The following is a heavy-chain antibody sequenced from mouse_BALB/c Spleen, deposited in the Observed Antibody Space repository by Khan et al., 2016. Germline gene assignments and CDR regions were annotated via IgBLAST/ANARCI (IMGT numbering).Heavy chain of an antibody. Sequence: QVQLKQSGAELVRPGVSVKISCKGSGYTFTDYALHWVKQSHAKSLEWIGIISTYYGDATYNQKFKDKATMTVDKSSGTTYMELARLTSEDSAIYYCARGTSDLYYSLDYWGQGTSVTVSS. CDR2: ISTYYGDA. J-gene: IGHJ4*01. D-gene: IGHD2-14*01. CDR1: GYTFTDYA. V-gene: IGHV1S137*01. CDR3: ARGTSDLYYSLDY.